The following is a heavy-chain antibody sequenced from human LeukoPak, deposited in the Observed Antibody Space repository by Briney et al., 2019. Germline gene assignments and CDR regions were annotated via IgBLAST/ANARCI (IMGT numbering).Heavy chain of an antibody. CDR3: ARDSSGYYYLFEY. Sequence: SQTLSLTCTVSGGSISSGSYYWSWIRQPAGKGLEWSGRIYTSGSTNYNPSLKSRVTISVDTSKNQFSLTLSSVTAADTAVYYCARDSSGYYYLFEYWGQGTLVTVSS. D-gene: IGHD3-22*01. CDR2: IYTSGST. CDR1: GGSISSGSYY. J-gene: IGHJ4*02. V-gene: IGHV4-61*02.